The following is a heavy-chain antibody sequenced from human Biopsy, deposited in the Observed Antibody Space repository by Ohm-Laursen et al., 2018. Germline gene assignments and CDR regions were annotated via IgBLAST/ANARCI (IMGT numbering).Heavy chain of an antibody. V-gene: IGHV1-2*02. Sequence: SSVKVSCKASGYTFAGYYLHWVRQAPGHGLEWMGWINPNSGNANYAQSFQGRLTVTRDTSISTAYMELNSLTFDDTAIYYCARVPAYPSIDGYYGLDLWGQGTTVIVSS. CDR1: GYTFAGYY. CDR2: INPNSGNA. J-gene: IGHJ6*02. D-gene: IGHD3-9*01. CDR3: ARVPAYPSIDGYYGLDL.